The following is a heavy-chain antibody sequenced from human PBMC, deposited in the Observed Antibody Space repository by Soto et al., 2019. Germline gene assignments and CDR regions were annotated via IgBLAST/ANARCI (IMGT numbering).Heavy chain of an antibody. D-gene: IGHD2-15*01. V-gene: IGHV4-38-2*01. CDR1: GFFISSGNY. CDR2: IFHGGNT. Sequence: SETLSLTCAVSGFFISSGNYWGWVRKPPGKGLEWIGSIFHGGNTYYNPSLKSRVTISVDMSKNQFSLKLNSVTAADTAVYYCARARWYDAFDVWGQGTVVTVSS. J-gene: IGHJ3*01. CDR3: ARARWYDAFDV.